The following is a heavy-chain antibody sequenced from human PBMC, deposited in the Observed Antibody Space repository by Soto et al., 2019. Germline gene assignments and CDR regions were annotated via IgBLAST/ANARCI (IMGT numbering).Heavy chain of an antibody. CDR1: GFTFSSYA. CDR3: AKEVTYYYGSGSYLDY. V-gene: IGHV3-23*01. CDR2: ISGSGGST. J-gene: IGHJ4*02. Sequence: GGSLRLSCAASGFTFSSYAMSWVRQAPGKGLEWVSAISGSGGSTYYADSVKSRFTISRDNSKNTLYLQMNSLRAEDTAVYYCAKEVTYYYGSGSYLDYWGQGTLVTVSS. D-gene: IGHD3-10*01.